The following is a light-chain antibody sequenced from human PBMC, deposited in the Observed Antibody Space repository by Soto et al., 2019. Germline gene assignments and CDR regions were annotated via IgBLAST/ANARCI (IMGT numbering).Light chain of an antibody. Sequence: QLTQSPSPLSASVGDRVTITCRASQDISRYLAWYQQKAGKAPKLLIYGTSTLQSGVPSRFSAFGSGTEFTLTISSLQPEDFATYHCQQLQRTPFTFGPGTTVDV. CDR1: QDISRY. V-gene: IGKV1-9*01. J-gene: IGKJ3*01. CDR3: QQLQRTPFT. CDR2: GTS.